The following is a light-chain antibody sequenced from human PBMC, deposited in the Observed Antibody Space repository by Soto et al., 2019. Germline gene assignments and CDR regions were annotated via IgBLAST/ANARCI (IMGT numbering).Light chain of an antibody. CDR3: QVWDSSSDHVL. CDR1: NIGSKS. J-gene: IGLJ2*01. CDR2: YDS. Sequence: SYELTQPPSVSVAPGKTARITCGGNNIGSKSVHWYQQKSGQAPVLVIYYDSDRPSGIPERFSGSNSGNTATLTISRVEAGDEDDYYCQVWDSSSDHVLFGGGTKPTVL. V-gene: IGLV3-21*04.